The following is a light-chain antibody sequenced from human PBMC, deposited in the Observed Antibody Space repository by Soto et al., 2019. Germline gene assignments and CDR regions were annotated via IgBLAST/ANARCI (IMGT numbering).Light chain of an antibody. J-gene: IGLJ1*01. CDR3: CSYAGDYTFV. V-gene: IGLV2-11*01. Sequence: QSALIQPRSVSGSPGQSVTISCTGTSSDVGVYTYVSWYRQHPGKAPKLMIYDVITRPSGVPDRFSGSKSGNTASLTISGLQAEDEADYYCCSYAGDYTFVFGSGTKLTVL. CDR2: DVI. CDR1: SSDVGVYTY.